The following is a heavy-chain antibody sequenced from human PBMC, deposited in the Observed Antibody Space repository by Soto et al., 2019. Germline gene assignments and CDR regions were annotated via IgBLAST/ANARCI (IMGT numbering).Heavy chain of an antibody. Sequence: PGGSLRLSCAASGFTFSSYSMSWVRQAPGKGLQWVSYIHSSSSTIKYADSVKGRFTISRDNAKNSLYLQMNSLRDEDTAVYYCAKITTSNYGPFDYWGQGTLVTVSS. D-gene: IGHD4-4*01. CDR2: IHSSSSTI. CDR1: GFTFSSYS. V-gene: IGHV3-48*02. CDR3: AKITTSNYGPFDY. J-gene: IGHJ4*02.